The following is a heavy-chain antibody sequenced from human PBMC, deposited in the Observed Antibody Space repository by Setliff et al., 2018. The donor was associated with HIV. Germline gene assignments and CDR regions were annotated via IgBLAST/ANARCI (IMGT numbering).Heavy chain of an antibody. J-gene: IGHJ6*03. D-gene: IGHD6-19*01. V-gene: IGHV3-9*01. CDR2: ISWNSGSI. CDR3: AKEGSVSGKYYYYMNL. CDR1: GFTFDDYA. Sequence: PGGSLRLSCAASGFTFDDYAMHWVRQAPGKGLEWVSGISWNSGSIGYADSVKGRFTISRDNAKNSLYLQMNSLRAEDTALYYCAKEGSVSGKYYYYMNLWGKGTTVTVSS.